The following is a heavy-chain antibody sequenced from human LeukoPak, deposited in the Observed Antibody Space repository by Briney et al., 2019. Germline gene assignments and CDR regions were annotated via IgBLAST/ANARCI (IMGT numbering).Heavy chain of an antibody. J-gene: IGHJ4*02. V-gene: IGHV3-30*18. Sequence: PGRSLRLSCAASGFTFSSYGMHWVRQAPGKGLEWVAVISYDGSNKYYADSVKGRFTISRDNSKNTLYLQMNSLRAEDTAVYYCAKGDIVVGGHDYWGQGTLVTVSS. D-gene: IGHD2-15*01. CDR3: AKGDIVVGGHDY. CDR1: GFTFSSYG. CDR2: ISYDGSNK.